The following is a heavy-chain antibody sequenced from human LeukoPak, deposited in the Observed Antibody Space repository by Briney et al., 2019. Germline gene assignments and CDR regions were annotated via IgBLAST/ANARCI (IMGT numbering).Heavy chain of an antibody. V-gene: IGHV1-18*01. Sequence: ASVKVSCKASGYTFTSYGISWVRQAPGQGLEWMGWISAYNGNTNYAQKFQGRVTITRNTSISTAYMELSSLRSEDTAVYYCARKKYSTGAFDIWGQGTMVTVSS. CDR2: ISAYNGNT. CDR3: ARKKYSTGAFDI. D-gene: IGHD1-26*01. J-gene: IGHJ3*02. CDR1: GYTFTSYG.